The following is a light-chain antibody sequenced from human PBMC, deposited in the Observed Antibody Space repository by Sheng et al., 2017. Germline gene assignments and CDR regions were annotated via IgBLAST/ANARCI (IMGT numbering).Light chain of an antibody. CDR3: QQYGSSPPGIT. J-gene: IGKJ5*01. V-gene: IGKV3-20*01. CDR1: QSVSSSH. Sequence: EIVLTQSPGTLSLSSGERATLSCRASQSVSSSHLAWYQQKPGQAPRLLIYGASSRATGIPDRFTGSGSGTDFSLTINRLEPEDFAVYYCQQYGSSPPGITFGQGTRLEIK. CDR2: GAS.